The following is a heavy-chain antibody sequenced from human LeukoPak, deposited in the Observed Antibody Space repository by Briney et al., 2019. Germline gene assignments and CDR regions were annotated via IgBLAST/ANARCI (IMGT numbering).Heavy chain of an antibody. V-gene: IGHV3-9*01. CDR1: GFRFDGYA. CDR2: ISWNSGTI. Sequence: GGSLRLSCAASGFRFDGYAMHWVRQAPGKGLEWVSGISWNSGTIAYADSVKGRFTISRDDAKNSLYLQMNSLRDEDTALYYCAKDIAPAVFYYMDVWGKGTTVIVSS. CDR3: AKDIAPAVFYYMDV. J-gene: IGHJ6*03.